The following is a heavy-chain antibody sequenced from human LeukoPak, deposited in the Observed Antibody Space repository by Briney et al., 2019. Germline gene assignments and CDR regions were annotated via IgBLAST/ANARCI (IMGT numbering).Heavy chain of an antibody. Sequence: SETLSLTCTVSGGSISSSNYYWGWIRQPPGKGLEWIGSINYSGSTHYNPSLKSRVTISVDTSKDQFSLKLSSVTAADTAVYYCATTVAATLFRVVVSLDYWGQGTLVTVSS. CDR2: INYSGST. CDR1: GGSISSSNYY. CDR3: ATTVAATLFRVVVSLDY. V-gene: IGHV4-39*01. J-gene: IGHJ4*02. D-gene: IGHD2-15*01.